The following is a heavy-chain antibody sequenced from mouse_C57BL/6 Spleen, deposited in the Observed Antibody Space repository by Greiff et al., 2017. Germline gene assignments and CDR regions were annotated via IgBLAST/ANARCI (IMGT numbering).Heavy chain of an antibody. CDR3: AKWDDSYAMDY. CDR1: GFTFSDYG. Sequence: EVKVVESGGGLVKPGGSLKLSCAASGFTFSDYGMHWVRQAPEKGLEWVAYISSGSSTIYYADTVKGRFTISRDNAKNTLFLQMTSLRSEDTAMYYCAKWDDSYAMDYWGQGTSVTVSS. CDR2: ISSGSSTI. D-gene: IGHD1-3*01. J-gene: IGHJ4*01. V-gene: IGHV5-17*01.